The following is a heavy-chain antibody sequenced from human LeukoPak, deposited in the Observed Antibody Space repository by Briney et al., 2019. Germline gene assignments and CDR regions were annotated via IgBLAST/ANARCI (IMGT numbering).Heavy chain of an antibody. CDR1: GFTFSSYG. V-gene: IGHV3-30*18. Sequence: PGGSLRLSCAASGFTFSSYGMHWVRQAPGKGLEWVAVTSYDGYNKYYAGSVKGRFTISRDNSKNTLYLQMNSLRAEDTAVYYCTKADTTLANFDSWGQGTLVTVSS. CDR2: TSYDGYNK. CDR3: TKADTTLANFDS. D-gene: IGHD5-18*01. J-gene: IGHJ4*02.